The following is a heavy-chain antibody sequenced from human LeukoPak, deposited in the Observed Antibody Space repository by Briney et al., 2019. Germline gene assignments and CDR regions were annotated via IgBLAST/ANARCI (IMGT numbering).Heavy chain of an antibody. J-gene: IGHJ4*02. CDR3: AKGRTPDY. CDR2: LSGSGGST. Sequence: PGGSLRLSCAASGFTFSSYGMTWVRQAPGKGLEWVSALSGSGGSTFYADSVKGRFTISRDNSNSTLYLQMNSLRAEDTAVYYCAKGRTPDYWGQGTLVTVSS. V-gene: IGHV3-23*01. CDR1: GFTFSSYG. D-gene: IGHD2-15*01.